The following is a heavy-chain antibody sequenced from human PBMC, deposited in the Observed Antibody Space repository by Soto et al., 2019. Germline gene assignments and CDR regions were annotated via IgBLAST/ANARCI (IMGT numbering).Heavy chain of an antibody. CDR2: ISYDDTYK. CDR3: AGGDYGDSNDY. Sequence: QVHLVESGGGVVQPGRSLRLSCAASGFTFDNYGMLWVRQAPGKGLEWVALISYDDTYKYYTDSVRGRFTISRDNSKNILFLQMNSLKADDTAVYYCAGGDYGDSNDYWGQGTLVTVSS. J-gene: IGHJ4*02. V-gene: IGHV3-33*01. CDR1: GFTFDNYG. D-gene: IGHD4-17*01.